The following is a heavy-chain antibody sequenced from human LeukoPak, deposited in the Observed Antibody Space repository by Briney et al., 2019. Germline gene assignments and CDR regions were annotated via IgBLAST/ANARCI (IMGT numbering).Heavy chain of an antibody. Sequence: SETLSLTCTVSGGSISSYYWSWIRQPPGKGLEWIGYIYYSGSTNYNPSLKSRVTISVDTSKNQFSLKLSSVTAADTAVYYCARIAVAGNNFDYWGQGTLVTVSS. D-gene: IGHD6-19*01. J-gene: IGHJ4*02. CDR2: IYYSGST. CDR1: GGSISSYY. V-gene: IGHV4-59*08. CDR3: ARIAVAGNNFDY.